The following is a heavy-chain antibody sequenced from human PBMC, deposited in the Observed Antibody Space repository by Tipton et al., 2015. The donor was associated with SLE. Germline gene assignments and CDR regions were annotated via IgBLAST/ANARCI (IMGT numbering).Heavy chain of an antibody. CDR3: ASLLGKEWELPYFFDY. Sequence: GSLRLSCAASGFTFSTYAMHWVRQAPGKGLEWVAFIRYDGSNKYYADSVKGRFTISRDNSKNTLYLQMNSLRAEDTAVYYCASLLGKEWELPYFFDYWGQGTLVTVSS. J-gene: IGHJ4*02. D-gene: IGHD1-26*01. CDR2: IRYDGSNK. CDR1: GFTFSTYA. V-gene: IGHV3-30*02.